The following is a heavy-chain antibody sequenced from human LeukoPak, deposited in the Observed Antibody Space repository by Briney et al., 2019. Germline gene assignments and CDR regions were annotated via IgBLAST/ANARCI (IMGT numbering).Heavy chain of an antibody. CDR3: ARHHLEMATITWFDP. Sequence: SETLSLTCTVSGGSISSSSYYWGWIRQPPGKGLEWIGSIYYSGSTYYNPSLKSRVTISVDTSKNQFSLKLSSVTAADTAAYYCARHHLEMATITWFDPWGQGTLVTVSS. CDR2: IYYSGST. CDR1: GGSISSSSYY. V-gene: IGHV4-39*01. D-gene: IGHD5-24*01. J-gene: IGHJ5*02.